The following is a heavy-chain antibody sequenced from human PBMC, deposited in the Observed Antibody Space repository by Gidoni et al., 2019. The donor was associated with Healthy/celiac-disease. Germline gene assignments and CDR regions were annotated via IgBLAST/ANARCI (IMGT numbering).Heavy chain of an antibody. CDR1: GGSISSYY. CDR3: ARGKAFDAFDI. J-gene: IGHJ3*02. Sequence: QVQLQESGPGLVKPSETLSLTCPVSGGSISSYYWSWIRQPPGKGLEWIGYIYYSGSTNYNPSLKSRVTISVDTSKNQFSLKLSSVTAADTAVYYCARGKAFDAFDIWGQGTMVTVSS. V-gene: IGHV4-59*01. CDR2: IYYSGST.